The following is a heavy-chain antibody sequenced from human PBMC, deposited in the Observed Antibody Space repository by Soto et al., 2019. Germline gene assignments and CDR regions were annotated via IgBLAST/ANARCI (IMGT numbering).Heavy chain of an antibody. CDR2: ISPDGGST. J-gene: IGHJ4*02. V-gene: IGHV1-46*01. CDR3: ARAPRGGVIIVITSAQIDY. D-gene: IGHD3-10*01. Sequence: QVQLVQSGAEMKKPGASVKVSCKASGYDFSDHYIHWVRQAPGQGLEWMGLISPDGGSTRYSQTFQARITMTRDTSTSTVYMELSSLRSEDTAVYYCARAPRGGVIIVITSAQIDYWGQGTLVTVSS. CDR1: GYDFSDHY.